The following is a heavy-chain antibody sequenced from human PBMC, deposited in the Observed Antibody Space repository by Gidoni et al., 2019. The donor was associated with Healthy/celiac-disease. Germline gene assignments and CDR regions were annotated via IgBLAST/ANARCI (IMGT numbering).Heavy chain of an antibody. CDR2: ISYDGSNK. Sequence: QVQLVESGGGVVQPGRSLRLSCAASGFTFSSYAMHWVRQAPGKGLEWVAVISYDGSNKYYADSVKGRFTISRDNSKNTLYLQMNSLRAEDTAVYYCARKGGSDYDILTGYHYYYGMDVWGQGTTVTVSS. V-gene: IGHV3-30-3*01. D-gene: IGHD3-9*01. J-gene: IGHJ6*02. CDR3: ARKGGSDYDILTGYHYYYGMDV. CDR1: GFTFSSYA.